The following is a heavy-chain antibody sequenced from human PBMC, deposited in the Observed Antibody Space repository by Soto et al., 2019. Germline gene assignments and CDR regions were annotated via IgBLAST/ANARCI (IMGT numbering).Heavy chain of an antibody. CDR1: GFTFSNYA. D-gene: IGHD3-16*01. CDR2: VSATAGTT. CDR3: AKDRLAGGFDY. J-gene: IGHJ4*02. Sequence: GVLRLSCAASGFTFSNYAMSWVRQAPGKGLEWVSLVSATAGTTYYTDSVKGRFTISRDNSRNTVYLQMNSLRADDAAVYYCAKDRLAGGFDYWGQGTLVTVSS. V-gene: IGHV3-23*01.